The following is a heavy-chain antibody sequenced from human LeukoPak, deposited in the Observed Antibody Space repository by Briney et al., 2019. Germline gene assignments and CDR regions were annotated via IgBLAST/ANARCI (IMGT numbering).Heavy chain of an antibody. Sequence: PGGSLRLSCEASGFIFSSFWMHWVRQAPGKGLVWVSHINGDGSTTSYADSVKGRFTISRDNAKNTVYLQMNSLRAKDTAVYYCAKGGSSSPRSTFDYWGQGTLLTVSS. J-gene: IGHJ4*02. CDR1: GFIFSSFW. D-gene: IGHD6-13*01. V-gene: IGHV3-74*01. CDR2: INGDGSTT. CDR3: AKGGSSSPRSTFDY.